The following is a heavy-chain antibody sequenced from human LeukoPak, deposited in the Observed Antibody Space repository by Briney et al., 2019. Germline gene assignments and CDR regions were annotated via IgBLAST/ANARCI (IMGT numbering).Heavy chain of an antibody. CDR1: GGSISYYY. J-gene: IGHJ6*02. D-gene: IGHD4-17*01. CDR3: AREDPQTTVPEGMDV. Sequence: ETLSLTCTVSGGSISYYYWSWIRQSPGKGLEWIGYIYYSGTTNYNPSLKSRVTIPVDTSKNQFSLQLRSVTAADTAVYYCAREDPQTTVPEGMDVWGQGTRSPSP. V-gene: IGHV4-59*01. CDR2: IYYSGTT.